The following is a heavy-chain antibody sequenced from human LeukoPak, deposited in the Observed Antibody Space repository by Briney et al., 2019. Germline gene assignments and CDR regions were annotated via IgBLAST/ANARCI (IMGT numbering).Heavy chain of an antibody. V-gene: IGHV3-48*01. D-gene: IGHD5-18*01. CDR3: ARDWDGYSFGY. J-gene: IGHJ4*02. Sequence: GGSLRLSCAASGFTFSSYSMNWVRQAPGKGLEWVSYISSSSSTIYYADSVKGRFTISRDNAKNSLYLQMNSLRAEDTAVYYCARDWDGYSFGYWGQGTLVTVSS. CDR1: GFTFSSYS. CDR2: ISSSSSTI.